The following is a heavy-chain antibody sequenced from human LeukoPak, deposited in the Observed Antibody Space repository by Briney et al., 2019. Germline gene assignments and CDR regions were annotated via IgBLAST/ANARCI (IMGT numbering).Heavy chain of an antibody. J-gene: IGHJ4*02. D-gene: IGHD3-10*01. Sequence: GGSLRLSCAASGFTFSRYWMSWVRQAPGKGLEWVANIKEDGSVKYYVESVKGRFTISRDNAKNSLYLQMNSLRAEDTAGYYCAASITMFDYWGQGTLVTVSS. V-gene: IGHV3-7*02. CDR2: IKEDGSVK. CDR3: AASITMFDY. CDR1: GFTFSRYW.